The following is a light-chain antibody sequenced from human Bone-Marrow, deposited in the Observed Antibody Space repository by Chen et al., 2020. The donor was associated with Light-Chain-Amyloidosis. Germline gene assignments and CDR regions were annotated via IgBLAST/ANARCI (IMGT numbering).Light chain of an antibody. J-gene: IGLJ3*02. CDR2: DDS. Sequence: SYLLTQPSSVSVAPGQTAPLACGGNNIGSTSGHWYQQKPGQAPLLVVYDDSDRPSGIPERLSGSNSGNTATLTISRVEAGDEADYYCQVWDRSSDRPVFGGGTKLTVL. V-gene: IGLV3-21*02. CDR1: NIGSTS. CDR3: QVWDRSSDRPV.